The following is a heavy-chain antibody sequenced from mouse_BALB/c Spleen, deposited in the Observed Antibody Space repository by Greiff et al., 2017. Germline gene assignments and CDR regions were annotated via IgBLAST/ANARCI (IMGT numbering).Heavy chain of an antibody. Sequence: EVQLVESGGGLVKPGGSLKLSCAASGFTFSSYAMSWVRQTPEKRLEWVASISSGGSTYYPDSVKGRFTISRDNARNILYLQMSSLRSEDTAMYYCARGAYGNWFAYWGQGTLVTVSA. D-gene: IGHD2-1*01. CDR2: ISSGGST. CDR3: ARGAYGNWFAY. J-gene: IGHJ3*01. CDR1: GFTFSSYA. V-gene: IGHV5-6-5*01.